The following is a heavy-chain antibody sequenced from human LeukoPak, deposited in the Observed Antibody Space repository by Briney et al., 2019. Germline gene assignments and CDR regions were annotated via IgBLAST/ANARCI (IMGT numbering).Heavy chain of an antibody. J-gene: IGHJ5*02. Sequence: GGSLRLSCAASGFTFSNYWMTWVRQAPGKGLEWVANMNQDGSGKYYVDSVKGRFAISRDNAKNSLYLQMNNLRVEDTAVYYCARDNDRKDDSWGQGTLVTVSS. CDR3: ARDNDRKDDS. CDR1: GFTFSNYW. D-gene: IGHD3-16*01. CDR2: MNQDGSGK. V-gene: IGHV3-7*01.